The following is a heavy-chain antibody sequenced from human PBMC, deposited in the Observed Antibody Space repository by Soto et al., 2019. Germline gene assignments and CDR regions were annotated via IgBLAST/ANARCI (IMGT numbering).Heavy chain of an antibody. CDR2: ISYDGSNK. Sequence: QVQLVESGGGVVQPGRSLRLSCAASGFTFSSYGMHWVRQAPGKGLEWVAVISYDGSNKYYADSVKGRFTISRDNSKNPLYLQMNSLRAEDRAVYYCAKDLLYYYDSSGYYFDYWGQGTLVTVSS. V-gene: IGHV3-30*18. J-gene: IGHJ4*02. D-gene: IGHD3-22*01. CDR3: AKDLLYYYDSSGYYFDY. CDR1: GFTFSSYG.